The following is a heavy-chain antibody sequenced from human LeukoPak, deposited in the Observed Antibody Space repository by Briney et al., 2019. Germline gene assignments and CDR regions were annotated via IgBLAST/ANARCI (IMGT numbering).Heavy chain of an antibody. Sequence: GESLKIPCKGSGYSFTSYWIGWVRQMPGKGLEWMGIIYPGDSDTRYSPSFQGQATISADKSISTAYLQWSSLKASDTAMYYCAGRDSSGWYVIDYWGQGTLVTVSS. D-gene: IGHD6-19*01. CDR3: AGRDSSGWYVIDY. J-gene: IGHJ4*02. CDR1: GYSFTSYW. CDR2: IYPGDSDT. V-gene: IGHV5-51*01.